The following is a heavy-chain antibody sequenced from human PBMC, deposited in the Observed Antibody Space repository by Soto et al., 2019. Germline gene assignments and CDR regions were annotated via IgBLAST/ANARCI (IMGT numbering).Heavy chain of an antibody. J-gene: IGHJ4*02. CDR1: GFTFSSYG. CDR2: LSYDGGND. Sequence: LRLSCAASGFTFSSYGMHWVRQAPGKGLEWVARLSYDGGNDIYADSVKGRLTISRDNSKNTLYLQMNSLRAEDTAVYYCAKDRDSGYDNSWGYFDYWGQGTLVTVSS. D-gene: IGHD5-12*01. CDR3: AKDRDSGYDNSWGYFDY. V-gene: IGHV3-30*18.